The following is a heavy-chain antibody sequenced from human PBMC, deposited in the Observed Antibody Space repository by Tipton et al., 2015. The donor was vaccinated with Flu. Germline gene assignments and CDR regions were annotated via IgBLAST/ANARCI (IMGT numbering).Heavy chain of an antibody. V-gene: IGHV4-39*07. CDR1: GASISNSRYY. CDR3: ARGSGSGTHVMFDY. D-gene: IGHD3-10*01. J-gene: IGHJ4*02. Sequence: TLSLTCTVSGASISNSRYYWGWVRQPPGKGLQWIGSFYSGGSTYYNPSLKSRVTISGDTSKNQFSLNLTSVTAADTAMYYCARGSGSGTHVMFDYWGQGTLVTVSS. CDR2: FYSGGST.